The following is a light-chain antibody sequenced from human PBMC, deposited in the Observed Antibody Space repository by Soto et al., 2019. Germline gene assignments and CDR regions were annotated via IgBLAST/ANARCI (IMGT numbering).Light chain of an antibody. CDR3: SSYTSSRTPYG. V-gene: IGLV2-14*01. J-gene: IGLJ1*01. Sequence: QSALTQPASVSGSPGQSITISCTGTSSDVGGYNYVSWYQQHPGKAPKLMIYDVSNRPSGVSNRFSGPKAGNTDSLTISGLQAEDEADYYCSSYTSSRTPYGFGTGTKLTFL. CDR1: SSDVGGYNY. CDR2: DVS.